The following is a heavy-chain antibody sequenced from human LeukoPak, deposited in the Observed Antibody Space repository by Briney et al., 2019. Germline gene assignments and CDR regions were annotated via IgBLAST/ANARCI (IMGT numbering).Heavy chain of an antibody. V-gene: IGHV4-61*02. CDR1: GGSISSGSYY. J-gene: IGHJ4*02. Sequence: SETLSLTCTVSGGSISSGSYYWSWIRQPAGKGLEWIGRIYTSGSTNYNPSLKSRVTISVDTSKNQFSLKLSSVTAADTAVYYCARESPVEMATKFDYWGQGTPVTVSS. CDR3: ARESPVEMATKFDY. CDR2: IYTSGST. D-gene: IGHD5-24*01.